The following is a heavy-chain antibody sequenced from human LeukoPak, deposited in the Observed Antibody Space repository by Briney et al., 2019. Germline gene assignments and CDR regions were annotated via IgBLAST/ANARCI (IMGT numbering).Heavy chain of an antibody. CDR3: TRDYGSGWRGAFDI. J-gene: IGHJ3*02. CDR1: GGTFNSYA. CDR2: IIPIFGTT. V-gene: IGHV1-69*06. D-gene: IGHD6-19*01. Sequence: ASVKVSCKASGGTFNSYAISWVRQAPGQGLEWMGGIIPIFGTTNYARKFRGRVTLTADKSTRTAYMELSSLRSEDTAVYYCTRDYGSGWRGAFDIWGQGTMVTVSS.